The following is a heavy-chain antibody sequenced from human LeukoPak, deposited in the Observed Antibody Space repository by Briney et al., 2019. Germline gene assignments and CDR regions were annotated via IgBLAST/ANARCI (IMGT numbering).Heavy chain of an antibody. CDR1: GGSISSSSYY. V-gene: IGHV4-39*01. J-gene: IGHJ4*02. CDR3: ARLTHDGSGSYPDY. CDR2: VYYNGNT. D-gene: IGHD3-10*01. Sequence: SETLSLTCTVSGGSISSSSYYWGWIRQPPGKGLEWIASVYYNGNTYYNPSLMNPVTMSIDTSRNQFSLNLTSVTAADTAIYFCARLTHDGSGSYPDYWGQGTLVTVSS.